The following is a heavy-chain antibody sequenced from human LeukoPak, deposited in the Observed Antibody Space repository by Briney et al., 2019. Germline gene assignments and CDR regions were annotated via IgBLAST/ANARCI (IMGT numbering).Heavy chain of an antibody. CDR3: ARDRVTYSTSSGVDY. CDR2: ISAYNGNT. Sequence: ASVKISCKASGYTFSSYGISWVRQAPGQGLEWMGRISAYNGNTNYAQKFQGRVTMTTDTSTTTAYMELRSLRSDDTAVYYCARDRVTYSTSSGVDYWGQGTLVTVSS. V-gene: IGHV1-18*01. CDR1: GYTFSSYG. J-gene: IGHJ4*02. D-gene: IGHD6-6*01.